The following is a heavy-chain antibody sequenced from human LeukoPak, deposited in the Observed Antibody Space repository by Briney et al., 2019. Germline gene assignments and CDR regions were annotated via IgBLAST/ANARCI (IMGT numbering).Heavy chain of an antibody. D-gene: IGHD6-19*01. J-gene: IGHJ3*02. CDR1: GYTFTSYG. CDR2: ISAYNGNT. CDR3: ARFIAVAGTWAFDI. V-gene: IGHV1-18*01. Sequence: ASVKVSCKASGYTFTSYGISWVRQAPGQGLEWMGWISAYNGNTNYAQKLQGRVTMTTDTSTSTAYMELRSLRSDDTAVYYCARFIAVAGTWAFDIWGQGTMVTVSS.